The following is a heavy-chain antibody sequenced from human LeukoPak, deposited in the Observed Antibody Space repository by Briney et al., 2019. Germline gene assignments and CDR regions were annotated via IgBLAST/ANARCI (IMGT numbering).Heavy chain of an antibody. CDR3: ARSGGTYGWFDP. J-gene: IGHJ5*02. CDR1: GFTFSSYG. CDR2: IWYDGSNK. Sequence: GGSLRLSCAASGFTFSSYGMHWVRQAPGKGLEWVAVIWYDGSNKYYADSVKGRFTISRDNSKNTLYLQMNSLRAEDTAVYYCARSGGTYGWFDPWGQGTLVTVSS. V-gene: IGHV3-33*01. D-gene: IGHD1-26*01.